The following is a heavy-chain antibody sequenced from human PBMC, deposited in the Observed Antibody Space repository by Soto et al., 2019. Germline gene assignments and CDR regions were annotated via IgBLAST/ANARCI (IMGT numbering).Heavy chain of an antibody. J-gene: IGHJ6*02. CDR2: IATAGDT. V-gene: IGHV3-13*01. D-gene: IGHD3-22*01. CDR1: GFTFSGYD. Sequence: PGGSLRLSCAASGFTFSGYDMHWVRQATGKGLEWVSAIATAGDTYYPGSVKGRFTISGENAKNSWYLQMNSLRAGDTAVYYCARGPSYDSCGYDYYGMDVWGQGTTVTVSS. CDR3: ARGPSYDSCGYDYYGMDV.